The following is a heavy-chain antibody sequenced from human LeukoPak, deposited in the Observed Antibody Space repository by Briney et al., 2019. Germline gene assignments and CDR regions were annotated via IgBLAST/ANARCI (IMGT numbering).Heavy chain of an antibody. J-gene: IGHJ4*02. V-gene: IGHV1-8*01. Sequence: EASVTVSCKASGYTFSTYDINWVRQAPGQGREWMGWMNPNSGNTDYAQKFQGRVTITRNTSKSTAYMELSGLRSEDTAVYYCARVRYYGPGIYYRGLAYWGQGSLVTVSS. CDR3: ARVRYYGPGIYYRGLAY. CDR2: MNPNSGNT. CDR1: GYTFSTYD. D-gene: IGHD3-10*01.